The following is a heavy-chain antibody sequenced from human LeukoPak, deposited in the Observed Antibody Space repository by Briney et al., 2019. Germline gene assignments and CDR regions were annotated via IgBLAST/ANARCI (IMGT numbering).Heavy chain of an antibody. CDR3: ARGDNYDILTGYQTPSHLSDY. V-gene: IGHV1-2*02. Sequence: GASGKVSCKASGYTFTGYYVHWVRQAPGQGLEWMGWINLNSDDTNFAQKFQGRVTMTRDTSISTAYMELSRLRSDDTAVYYCARGDNYDILTGYQTPSHLSDYWGQGTLVTVSS. CDR2: INLNSDDT. J-gene: IGHJ4*02. CDR1: GYTFTGYY. D-gene: IGHD3-9*01.